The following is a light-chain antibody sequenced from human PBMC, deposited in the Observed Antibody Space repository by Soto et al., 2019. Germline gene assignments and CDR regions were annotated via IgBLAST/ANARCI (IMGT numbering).Light chain of an antibody. J-gene: IGKJ4*01. V-gene: IGKV1-39*01. Sequence: DIQMTQSPSPLSASVGDRVTITCRASQTISTYLNWYQQKPGKAPKLLIYGASSLQSGVPSRFSGSGSGTDFTLTISSLQPEDFGTYYCQQADSFPLSFGGGTKVEI. CDR3: QQADSFPLS. CDR1: QTISTY. CDR2: GAS.